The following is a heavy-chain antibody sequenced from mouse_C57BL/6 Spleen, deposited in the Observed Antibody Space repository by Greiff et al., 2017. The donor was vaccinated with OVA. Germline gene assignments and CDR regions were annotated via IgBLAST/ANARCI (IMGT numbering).Heavy chain of an antibody. J-gene: IGHJ1*03. CDR2: ISDGGSYT. D-gene: IGHD2-4*01. Sequence: EVKLQESGGGLVKPGGSLKLSCAASGFTFSSYAMSWVRQTPEKRLEWVATISDGGSYTYYPDNVKGRFTISRDNAKNNLYLQMSHLKSEDTAMYYCARDHYDPDWYFDVWGTGTTVTVSS. CDR1: GFTFSSYA. CDR3: ARDHYDPDWYFDV. V-gene: IGHV5-4*01.